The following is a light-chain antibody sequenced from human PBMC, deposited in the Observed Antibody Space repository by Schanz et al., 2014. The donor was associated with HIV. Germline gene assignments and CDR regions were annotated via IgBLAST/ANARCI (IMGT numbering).Light chain of an antibody. J-gene: IGLJ1*01. V-gene: IGLV2-14*03. CDR3: CSYAGSSTYV. CDR2: DVN. CDR1: SSDVGAYKY. Sequence: QSALTQPASVSGSPGQSITISCTGTSSDVGAYKYVSWYQQHPGKAPKLMIYDVNNRPSGVSDRFSGSKSGNTASLTISGLQAEDEADYYCCSYAGSSTYVFRTGTKLTVL.